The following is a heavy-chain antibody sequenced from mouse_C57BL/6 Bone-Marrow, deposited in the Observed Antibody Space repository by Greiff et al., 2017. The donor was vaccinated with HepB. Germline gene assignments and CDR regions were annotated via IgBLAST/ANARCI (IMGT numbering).Heavy chain of an antibody. D-gene: IGHD2-3*01. CDR2: INPNNGGT. V-gene: IGHV1-18*01. CDR3: ARSGDGYYRYAMDY. Sequence: VQLKESGPELVKPGASVKIPCKASGYTFTDYNMDWVKQSHGKSLEWIGDINPNNGGTIYNQKFKGKATLTVDKSSSTAYMELRSLTSEDTAVYYCARSGDGYYRYAMDYWGQGTSVTVSS. CDR1: GYTFTDYN. J-gene: IGHJ4*01.